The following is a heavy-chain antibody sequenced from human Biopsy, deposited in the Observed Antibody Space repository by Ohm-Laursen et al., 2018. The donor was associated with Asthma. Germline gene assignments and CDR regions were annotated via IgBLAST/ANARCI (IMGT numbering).Heavy chain of an antibody. CDR3: AKRRGYSGHDNDY. V-gene: IGHV3-30*18. CDR1: GFMFSSFG. D-gene: IGHD5-12*01. Sequence: SLRLSCAASGFMFSSFGMHWVRQAPGKGLEWVAVISYDGNHKFYEDSVKGRFTISRDDSKNTLYLQMNSLRTEDTAVYYCAKRRGYSGHDNDYWGQGTLVIVSS. J-gene: IGHJ4*02. CDR2: ISYDGNHK.